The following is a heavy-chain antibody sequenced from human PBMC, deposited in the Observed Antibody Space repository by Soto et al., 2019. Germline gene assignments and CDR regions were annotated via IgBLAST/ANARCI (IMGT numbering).Heavy chain of an antibody. D-gene: IGHD1-26*01. CDR1: GFTFRSYW. J-gene: IGHJ6*02. CDR3: ARDSGYGMDV. CDR2: IKQDGNEK. V-gene: IGHV3-7*05. Sequence: TGGSLRLSCAASGFTFRSYWMSWVRQAPGKGLEWVANIKQDGNEKYYVDSVKGRFTFSRDNAKNSLYLQMNSLRAEDTAVYYCARDSGYGMDVWGQGTTVTVSS.